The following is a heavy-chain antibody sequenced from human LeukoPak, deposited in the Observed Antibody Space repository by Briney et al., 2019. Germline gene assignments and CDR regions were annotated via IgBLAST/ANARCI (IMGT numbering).Heavy chain of an antibody. V-gene: IGHV3-30*18. CDR1: GFTFSTYG. Sequence: GRSLRLSCVASGFTFSTYGMHWVRQAPGKGLEWVAFISYDGSNQHYADSVKGRFIISRDNSKNTLYLQINSLRVEDTAVYYCAKDPRYCSSTRCFGAWGQGTLVTVSS. J-gene: IGHJ5*02. CDR3: AKDPRYCSSTRCFGA. D-gene: IGHD2-2*01. CDR2: ISYDGSNQ.